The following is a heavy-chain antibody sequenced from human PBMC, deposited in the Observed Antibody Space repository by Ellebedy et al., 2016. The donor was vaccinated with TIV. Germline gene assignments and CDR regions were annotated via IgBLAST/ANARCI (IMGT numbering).Heavy chain of an antibody. J-gene: IGHJ6*02. V-gene: IGHV1-69*04. CDR3: ARDRDSSSWYFGGYYYYGMDV. D-gene: IGHD6-13*01. Sequence: AASVKVSCKASGGTFSSYAISWVRRAPGQGLEWMGRIIPILGIANYAQKFQGRVTITADKSTSTAYMELSSLRSEDTAVYYCARDRDSSSWYFGGYYYYGMDVWGQGTTVTVSS. CDR1: GGTFSSYA. CDR2: IIPILGIA.